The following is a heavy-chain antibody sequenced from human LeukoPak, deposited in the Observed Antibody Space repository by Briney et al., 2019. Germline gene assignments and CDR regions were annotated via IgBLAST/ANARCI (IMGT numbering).Heavy chain of an antibody. CDR3: AKDCRGSGYFFDY. V-gene: IGHV3-23*01. CDR1: GLTFSSYA. Sequence: GGSLRLSCAASGLTFSSYAVSWVRQAPGKGLEWVSAISGSGDTSFYADSVKGRFTISRDNSKNTMYLQMNSLSAEDTAVYYCAKDCRGSGYFFDYWGQGTLVTVSS. D-gene: IGHD2-15*01. CDR2: ISGSGDTS. J-gene: IGHJ4*02.